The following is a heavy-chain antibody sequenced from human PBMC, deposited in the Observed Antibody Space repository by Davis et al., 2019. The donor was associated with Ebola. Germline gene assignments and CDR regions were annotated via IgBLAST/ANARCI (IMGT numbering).Heavy chain of an antibody. D-gene: IGHD5-18*01. CDR2: ISSNGGST. CDR1: GFTFSSYA. Sequence: GGSLRLSCAASGFTFSSYAMHWVRQAPGKGLEYVSAISSNGGSTYYANSVKGRFTISRDNSKNTLYLQMGSLRAEDTAVYYCAREHSYNNWFDPWGQGTLVTVSS. V-gene: IGHV3-64*01. J-gene: IGHJ5*02. CDR3: AREHSYNNWFDP.